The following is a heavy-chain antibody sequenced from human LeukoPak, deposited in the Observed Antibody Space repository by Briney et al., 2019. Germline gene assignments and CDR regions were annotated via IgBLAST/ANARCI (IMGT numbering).Heavy chain of an antibody. D-gene: IGHD2-2*01. CDR2: IYYSGGT. J-gene: IGHJ6*03. CDR1: GFSFSTYA. CDR3: ASTNYNASLKSRVTISVATSKYQFSLKLSSVTAGDTAVDYCARDGVNQGGYYHYYMDV. Sequence: GSLRLSSAASGFSFSTYAMNWIRQPPGKGLEWRGYIYYSGGTNYNPSLKSRVTISVDTTKNHFSLKLSSVTDADTAVYYSASTNYNASLKSRVTISVATSKYQFSLKLSSVTAGDTAVDYCARDGVNQGGYYHYYMDVWGKGTTVTVSS. V-gene: IGHV4-59*01.